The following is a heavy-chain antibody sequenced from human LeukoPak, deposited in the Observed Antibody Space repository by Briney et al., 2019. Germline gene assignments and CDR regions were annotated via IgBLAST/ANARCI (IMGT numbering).Heavy chain of an antibody. CDR1: GFTFSSYW. D-gene: IGHD2-15*01. Sequence: GGSLRLSCAASGFTFSSYWMSWVRQAPGKGLEWVANIKQDGSEKYYVDSVKGRFTISRDNAKNSLYLQMNSLRAEDTAVYYCARDQCGGSCYWFDPWGQGTLVTVSS. CDR2: IKQDGSEK. CDR3: ARDQCGGSCYWFDP. V-gene: IGHV3-7*03. J-gene: IGHJ5*02.